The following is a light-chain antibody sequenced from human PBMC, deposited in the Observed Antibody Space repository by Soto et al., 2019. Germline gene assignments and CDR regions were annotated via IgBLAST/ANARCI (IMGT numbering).Light chain of an antibody. Sequence: IVLTQSPVTLSFSPCDIATLSCRASQSVSSNVAWYQQRPGQAPRLLIYRASTRAAGIPARFSGSGSGTEFTLTISSLQSEDFAVYYCQQYGSSPRTFGQGTKVDIK. CDR2: RAS. J-gene: IGKJ1*01. CDR1: QSVSSN. V-gene: IGKV3-15*01. CDR3: QQYGSSPRT.